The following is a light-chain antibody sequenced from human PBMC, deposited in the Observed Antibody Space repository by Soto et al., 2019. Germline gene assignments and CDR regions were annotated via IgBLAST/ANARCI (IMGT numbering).Light chain of an antibody. J-gene: IGKJ5*01. CDR3: QQYNKWPLIT. CDR1: QTISSW. CDR2: KAS. V-gene: IGKV1-5*03. Sequence: DIQMTQSASTLPASVGDRATITRRASQTISSWLAWYQQKPGKAPNLLIYKASSLESGVPSRFSGSGSGTEFTLTISSLQSEDFALYYCQQYNKWPLITFGQGTRLEIK.